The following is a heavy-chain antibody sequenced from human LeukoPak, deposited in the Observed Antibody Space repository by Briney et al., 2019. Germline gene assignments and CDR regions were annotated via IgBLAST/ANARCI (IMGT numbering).Heavy chain of an antibody. CDR1: GFNFTTHA. V-gene: IGHV3-23*01. J-gene: IGHJ4*02. D-gene: IGHD6-19*01. Sequence: GGSLRLSCAASGFNFTTHAMAWVRQAPGKGLEWVSSFSGSISKIYYASSVRGRFTISRDNSKNMLYLQMSSLRAEDTALYYCVKQRAGSVWFTLDHWGPGTLVTVSS. CDR3: VKQRAGSVWFTLDH. CDR2: FSGSISKI.